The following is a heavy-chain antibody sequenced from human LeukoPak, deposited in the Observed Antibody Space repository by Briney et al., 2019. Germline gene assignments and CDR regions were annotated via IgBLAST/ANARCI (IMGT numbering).Heavy chain of an antibody. CDR1: GGSFSGYY. CDR2: INHSGST. CDR3: ARGRGGPGFDL. J-gene: IGHJ2*01. V-gene: IGHV4-34*01. Sequence: SETLSLTCAVYGGSFSGYYWSWIRQPPEKGLAWIGEINHSGSTNYNPSLKSRVTISVDTSKNQFSLKLSSVTAADTGVYYCARGRGGPGFDLWGRGTLVTVSS.